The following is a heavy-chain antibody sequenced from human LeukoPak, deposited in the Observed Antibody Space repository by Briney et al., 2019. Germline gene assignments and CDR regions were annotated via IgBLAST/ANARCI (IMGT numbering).Heavy chain of an antibody. V-gene: IGHV4-4*07. D-gene: IGHD6-13*01. CDR2: IYTSGSS. CDR1: GGSISSYY. CDR3: ASLRAAGTIDY. Sequence: RSSETLSLTCTVSGGSISSYYWSWIRQPAGKGLEWIGCIYTSGSSNYNPSLKSRVTMSVDTSKNQFSLKLTSVTAADTAVYYCASLRAAGTIDYWGQGTLVTVSS. J-gene: IGHJ4*02.